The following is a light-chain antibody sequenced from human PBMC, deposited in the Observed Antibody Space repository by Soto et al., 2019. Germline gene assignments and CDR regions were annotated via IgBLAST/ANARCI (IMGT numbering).Light chain of an antibody. J-gene: IGLJ3*02. CDR3: CSYAGSATWV. CDR1: NSDVGNYNL. Sequence: QSALTQPASVSGSPGQSITISCTGTNSDVGNYNLVSWYQQHPGKAPKLMMYEVTKPPSGVSNRFSGSKSGNTASLTISGLQAEDEADYSCCSYAGSATWVFGGGTKVTVL. V-gene: IGLV2-23*02. CDR2: EVT.